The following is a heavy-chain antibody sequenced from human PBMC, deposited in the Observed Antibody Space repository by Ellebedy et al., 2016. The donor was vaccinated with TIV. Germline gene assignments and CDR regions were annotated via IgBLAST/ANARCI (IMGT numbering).Heavy chain of an antibody. CDR1: GFTFRSYW. V-gene: IGHV3-7*01. CDR3: ARRGSYGDYAVQINNWFDR. D-gene: IGHD3-16*01. CDR2: IYQDGSEK. Sequence: GESLKISCAASGFTFRSYWMSWVRQAPGKGLEWVANIYQDGSEKYYVDSVKGRFTISRANAKNSLYLQMNSLRVEDTAVYYCARRGSYGDYAVQINNWFDRWGQGTLVTVYS. J-gene: IGHJ5*02.